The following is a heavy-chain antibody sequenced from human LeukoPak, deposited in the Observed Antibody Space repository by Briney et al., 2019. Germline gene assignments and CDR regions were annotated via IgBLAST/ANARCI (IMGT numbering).Heavy chain of an antibody. D-gene: IGHD5-24*01. V-gene: IGHV3-23*01. CDR3: AKVVLRDVFSYAS. J-gene: IGHJ5*02. CDR2: ISTSVDNT. Sequence: PGQSLRPSCAVSGFTPSTYAISWVRQAAGKGLEWISGISTSVDNTQYADSGAGRLTIPRDNSTKTPSLQRNSLRAADTAVYYWAKVVLRDVFSYASWGQGTLITVSS. CDR1: GFTPSTYA.